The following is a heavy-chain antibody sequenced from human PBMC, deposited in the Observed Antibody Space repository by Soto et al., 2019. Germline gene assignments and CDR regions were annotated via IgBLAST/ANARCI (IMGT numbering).Heavy chain of an antibody. CDR3: VSWVSAHFDY. CDR2: ISFNGANT. CDR1: GFTFDSPYSHA. Sequence: PGGSLRLSCAASGFTFDSPYSHAMSWVRQSPGKGPEWVSTISFNGANTHYAESVQGRFTISKDASRNTVHLHMNSLRADDTATYFCVSWVSAHFDYWGHGTPVTVSS. D-gene: IGHD2-8*01. V-gene: IGHV3-23*01. J-gene: IGHJ4*01.